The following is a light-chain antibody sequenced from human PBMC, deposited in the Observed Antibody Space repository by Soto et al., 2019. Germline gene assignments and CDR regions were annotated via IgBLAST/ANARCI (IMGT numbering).Light chain of an antibody. CDR2: AAS. V-gene: IGKV1-27*01. CDR1: QGIGVY. CDR3: QKYNSAPLS. Sequence: DIQMTQSPSSVSASLGDRVTITCRARQGIGVYLAWFQQKPGNVPKLLIYAASTLQSGVPSRFSGSGSGTDFTLTISSLQPADVATYYCQKYNSAPLSFGGGTKVEIK. J-gene: IGKJ4*01.